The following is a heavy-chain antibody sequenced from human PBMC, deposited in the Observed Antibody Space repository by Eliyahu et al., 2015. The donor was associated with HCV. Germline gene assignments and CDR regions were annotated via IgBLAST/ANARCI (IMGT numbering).Heavy chain of an antibody. CDR2: IYPGDSDI. Sequence: EVQLVQSGAEVKKPGESLKISCMGSGXIFTSYCIAWVRQMPGKGLEWMGIIYPGDSDIRYSPSFQGQVTISGDKSINTAYLQWSSLKASDTAMYYCARTIQAAATDGFDIWGQGTMVTVSS. CDR1: GXIFTSYC. V-gene: IGHV5-51*01. CDR3: ARTIQAAATDGFDI. D-gene: IGHD6-13*01. J-gene: IGHJ3*02.